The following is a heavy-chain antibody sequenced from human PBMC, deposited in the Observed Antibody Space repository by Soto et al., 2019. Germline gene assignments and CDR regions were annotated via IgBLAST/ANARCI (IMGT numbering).Heavy chain of an antibody. J-gene: IGHJ5*02. CDR3: ARLITMVRGVKGVRSWFDP. CDR1: GYSFTSYW. D-gene: IGHD3-10*01. CDR2: IYPGDSDT. Sequence: EVQLVQSGAEVKKPGESLKISCKGSGYSFTSYWIGWVRQMPGKGLEWMGIIYPGDSDTRYSPSSQGQVTISADKSISTAYLQWSSLKASDTAMYYCARLITMVRGVKGVRSWFDPWGQGTLVTVSS. V-gene: IGHV5-51*01.